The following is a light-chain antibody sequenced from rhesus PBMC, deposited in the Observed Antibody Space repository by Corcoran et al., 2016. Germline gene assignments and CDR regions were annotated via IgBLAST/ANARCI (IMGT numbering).Light chain of an antibody. CDR1: SSDIGGYNY. V-gene: IGLV2-23*01. Sequence: QAALTQPPSVSGSPGQSVTISCTGTSSDIGGYNYVSWYQQHPGKAPKLMIYVVSKRPSGVSDRFSGSKSGNTASLPISGLQAEDEADYYCSSYAGSNTYIFGAGTRLTVL. CDR3: SSYAGSNTYI. CDR2: VVS. J-gene: IGLJ1*01.